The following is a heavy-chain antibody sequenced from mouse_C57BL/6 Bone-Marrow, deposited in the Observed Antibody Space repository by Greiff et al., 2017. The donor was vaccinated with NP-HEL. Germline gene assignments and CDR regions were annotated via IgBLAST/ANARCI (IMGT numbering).Heavy chain of an antibody. J-gene: IGHJ1*03. CDR2: IWTGGGT. V-gene: IGHV2-9-1*01. Sequence: VKVVESGPGLVAPSQSLSITCTVSGFSLTSYAISWVRQPPGKGLEWLGVIWTGGGTNYNSALKSRLSISKDNSKSQVFLKMNSLQTDDTARYYCARTLIYYGSWYFDVWGTGTTVTVSS. CDR1: GFSLTSYA. D-gene: IGHD1-1*01. CDR3: ARTLIYYGSWYFDV.